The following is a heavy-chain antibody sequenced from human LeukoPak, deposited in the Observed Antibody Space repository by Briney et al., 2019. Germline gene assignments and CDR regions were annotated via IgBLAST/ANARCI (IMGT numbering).Heavy chain of an antibody. J-gene: IGHJ4*02. CDR3: AKDWPNYYGSNGHYYRRDGDY. CDR1: GFTFSIYA. D-gene: IGHD3-22*01. CDR2: ITSSGDGT. V-gene: IGHV3-23*01. Sequence: QPGGSLRLSCAASGFTFSIYAMSWVRQAAGKGLQWVSSITSSGDGTYYADSVKGRFNISRDNSENMLYLQMNSLRVEDTAVYFCAKDWPNYYGSNGHYYRRDGDYWGQGTLVTVSS.